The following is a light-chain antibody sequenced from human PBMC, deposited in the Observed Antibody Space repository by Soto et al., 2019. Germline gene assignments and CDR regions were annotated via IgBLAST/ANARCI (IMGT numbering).Light chain of an antibody. CDR2: DVS. V-gene: IGLV2-14*03. CDR1: SSDIGGYKY. CDR3: SSYRASGTTHDV. J-gene: IGLJ1*01. Sequence: QSVLTQPASLSGSPGQSITISCTGTSSDIGGYKYVSWYQQHPGKAPKLMISDVSNRPSGVSNRFSGSKSGNTASLTISGLQAEDEADYYCSSYRASGTTHDVFGTGTKLTVL.